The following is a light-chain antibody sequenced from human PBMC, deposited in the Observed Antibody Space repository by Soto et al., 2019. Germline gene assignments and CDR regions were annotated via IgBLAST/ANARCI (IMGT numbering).Light chain of an antibody. Sequence: DIQLTPSPSSLSSSVGDRVTITCRASQSISNFLIWYQQKPGQAPKVLIYAPSSLQRGVTSRFSGIGSETDFTLTISNPQLEDFANYYVHKCDNAPYSFGKGTKLEIK. V-gene: IGKV1-39*01. CDR2: APS. CDR3: HKCDNAPYS. CDR1: QSISNF. J-gene: IGKJ2*01.